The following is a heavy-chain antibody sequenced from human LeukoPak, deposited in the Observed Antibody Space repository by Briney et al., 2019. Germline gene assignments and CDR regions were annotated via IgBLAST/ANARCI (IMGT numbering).Heavy chain of an antibody. CDR3: ARDGTSTDDY. CDR2: ISGNNDNP. D-gene: IGHD2-2*01. V-gene: IGHV1-18*01. J-gene: IGHJ4*02. CDR1: GYTFSNFG. Sequence: ASVKVSCKTSGYTFSNFGINWVRQAPGQGLEWMGWISGNNDNPNYGQKFQGRFTVTTDSSTSTAYMELRNLRFDDTAVYYCARDGTSTDDYWGQGTLVSVSS.